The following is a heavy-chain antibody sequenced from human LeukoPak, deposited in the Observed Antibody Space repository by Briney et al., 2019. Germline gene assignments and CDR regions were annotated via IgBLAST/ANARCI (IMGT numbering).Heavy chain of an antibody. Sequence: GASVTVSCKASGGTFSSYAISWVRQAPGQGLEWMGGIIPIFGTANYAQKFQGRVTITADESTSTAYMELSSLRSEDTAVYYCARAEWEDIVVVPAAAGMDVWGQGTTVTVSS. CDR3: ARAEWEDIVVVPAAAGMDV. V-gene: IGHV1-69*13. CDR1: GGTFSSYA. D-gene: IGHD2-2*01. CDR2: IIPIFGTA. J-gene: IGHJ6*02.